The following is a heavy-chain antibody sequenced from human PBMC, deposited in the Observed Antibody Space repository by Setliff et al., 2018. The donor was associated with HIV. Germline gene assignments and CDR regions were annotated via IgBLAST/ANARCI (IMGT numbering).Heavy chain of an antibody. D-gene: IGHD3-3*01. CDR1: GFTFSSYG. J-gene: IGHJ3*02. V-gene: IGHV3-33*01. CDR3: ARDRETIFGVVILPDDAFDI. Sequence: PGGSLRLSCAASGFTFSSYGMHWVRQAPGKGLEWVAVIWYDGSNKYYADSLKVRFTISRDNSKNTLYLQMNSLRSEDTAVYYCARDRETIFGVVILPDDAFDIWGQGTMVTVSS. CDR2: IWYDGSNK.